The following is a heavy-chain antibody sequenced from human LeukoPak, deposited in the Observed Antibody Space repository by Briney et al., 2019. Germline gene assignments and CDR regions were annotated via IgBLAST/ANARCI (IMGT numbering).Heavy chain of an antibody. D-gene: IGHD1-1*01. CDR1: GGSISSSNW. V-gene: IGHV4-4*02. CDR2: IYHSGST. CDR3: ARDVGRYSQSLGYFDY. J-gene: IGHJ4*02. Sequence: SGTLSLTCAVSGGSISSSNWWSWVRQPPGKGLEWIGEIYHSGSTNYNPSLKSRVTISVDKSKNQFYLKLSSVTAADTAVYYCARDVGRYSQSLGYFDYWGQGTLVTVSS.